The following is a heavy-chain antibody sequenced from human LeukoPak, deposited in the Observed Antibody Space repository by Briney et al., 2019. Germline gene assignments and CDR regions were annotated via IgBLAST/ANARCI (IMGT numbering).Heavy chain of an antibody. CDR1: GFTFSDYY. CDR2: ITTTGDRI. J-gene: IGHJ4*02. Sequence: PGGSLRLSCAASGFTFSDYYMSWIRQAPGKGLEWISYITTTGDRIQYADSVKGRFTISRDNAKNSLYLQMNSLRAEDTGVYFCARDTKDYWGQGTLVVVSS. CDR3: ARDTKDY. V-gene: IGHV3-11*04. D-gene: IGHD2-2*01.